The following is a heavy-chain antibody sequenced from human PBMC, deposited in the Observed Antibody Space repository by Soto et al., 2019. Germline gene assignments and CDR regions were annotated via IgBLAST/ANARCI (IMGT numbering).Heavy chain of an antibody. Sequence: EVQLVESGGGLVQPGRSLRLSCAASGFTFDDYAMHWVRQGPGKGLEWVSSISWNSGSIGYADSVKGRFTISRDNAKNSLYLQMNSLRAEDTALYYCAKSVATRNDYYYYYIGVWGKGTTVTVSS. CDR3: AKSVATRNDYYYYYIGV. J-gene: IGHJ6*03. CDR2: ISWNSGSI. D-gene: IGHD5-12*01. V-gene: IGHV3-9*01. CDR1: GFTFDDYA.